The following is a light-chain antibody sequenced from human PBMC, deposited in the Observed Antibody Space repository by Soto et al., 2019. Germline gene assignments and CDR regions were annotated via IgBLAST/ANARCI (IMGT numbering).Light chain of an antibody. J-gene: IGLJ1*01. Sequence: QSALTQPASVSGSPGQSITISCTGTSGDVGGYYYVSWYQQLPGKAPKLMIFEVNKRPSGVSNRFSGSKSGNTASLTISGLKVEDEADYYCCSSGGSPTYVFGTGTKLTVL. CDR3: CSSGGSPTYV. CDR1: SGDVGGYYY. V-gene: IGLV2-23*02. CDR2: EVN.